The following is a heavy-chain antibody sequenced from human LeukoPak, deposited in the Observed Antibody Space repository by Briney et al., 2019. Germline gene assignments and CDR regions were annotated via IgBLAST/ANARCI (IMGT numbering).Heavy chain of an antibody. V-gene: IGHV5-51*01. Sequence: GESLKISCKGSGCIFTSYWIGWVRQMPGKGLEWMGIVYPGDSDTRYSPSFQGQVTISADKSITTAYLHWSSLKASDTAMYYCARQNTMDGGVITFDNWGQGTLVTVSS. J-gene: IGHJ4*02. CDR3: ARQNTMDGGVITFDN. CDR2: VYPGDSDT. D-gene: IGHD3-10*01. CDR1: GCIFTSYW.